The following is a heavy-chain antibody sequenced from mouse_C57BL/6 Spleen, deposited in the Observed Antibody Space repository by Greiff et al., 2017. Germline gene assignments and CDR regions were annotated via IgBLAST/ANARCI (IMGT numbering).Heavy chain of an antibody. J-gene: IGHJ1*03. CDR2: FNPYHDDT. Sequence: VQLQHSGAELVKPGASVKMSCKASGYTFPTSPIKWMKQNHGKSLEWIGNFNPYHDDTKYNEQFKGKATLTVEKSSRTVYLELSRLTSDDSAVYYCSRRLRVHHEEMDWYFDVWGTGTPVTVSS. D-gene: IGHD5-1*01. CDR3: SRRLRVHHEEMDWYFDV. CDR1: GYTFPTSP. V-gene: IGHV1-47*01.